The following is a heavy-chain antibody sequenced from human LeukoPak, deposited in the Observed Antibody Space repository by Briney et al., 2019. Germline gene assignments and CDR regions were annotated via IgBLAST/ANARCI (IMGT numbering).Heavy chain of an antibody. J-gene: IGHJ4*02. V-gene: IGHV5-51*01. CDR2: IYPGDSDT. CDR3: ARQVIPYYDSSGYYSDY. Sequence: GESLQISCKGSGYSFTSYWIGWVRQMPGKGLEWMGIIYPGDSDTRYSPSFQGQVTISADKFISTAYLQWSSLKASDTAMYYCARQVIPYYDSSGYYSDYWGQGTLVTVSS. CDR1: GYSFTSYW. D-gene: IGHD3-22*01.